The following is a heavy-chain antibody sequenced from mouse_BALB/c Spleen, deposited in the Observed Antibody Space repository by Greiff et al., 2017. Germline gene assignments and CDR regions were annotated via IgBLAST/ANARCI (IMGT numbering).Heavy chain of an antibody. CDR3: ARGDGNYEGYAMDY. V-gene: IGHV5-17*02. J-gene: IGHJ4*01. CDR1: GFTFSSFG. CDR2: ISSGSSTI. D-gene: IGHD2-1*01. Sequence: DVQLQESGGGLVQPGGSRKLSCAASGFTFSSFGMHWVRQAPEKGLEWVAYISSGSSTIYYADTVKGRFTISRDNPKNTLFLQMTSLRSEDTAMYYCARGDGNYEGYAMDYWGQGTSVTVSS.